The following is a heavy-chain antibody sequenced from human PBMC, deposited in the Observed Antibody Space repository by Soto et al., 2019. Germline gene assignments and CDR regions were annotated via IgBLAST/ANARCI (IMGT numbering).Heavy chain of an antibody. CDR2: ISGSTHYT. V-gene: IGHV3-21*04. D-gene: IGHD3-3*01. Sequence: GGSLRLSCAASGFSFSDYSMNWVRQAPGKGLEWISSISGSTHYTHYAETVKGRFTVSRDNAKNTLYLQMNSLRAEDTAVYYCAKVTYYDFWSGYSFDYWGQGTLVTVSS. CDR1: GFSFSDYS. CDR3: AKVTYYDFWSGYSFDY. J-gene: IGHJ4*02.